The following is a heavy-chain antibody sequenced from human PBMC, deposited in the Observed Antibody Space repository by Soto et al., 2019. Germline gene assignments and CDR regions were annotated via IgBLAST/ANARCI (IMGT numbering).Heavy chain of an antibody. J-gene: IGHJ5*02. D-gene: IGHD6-19*01. V-gene: IGHV4-59*01. CDR3: VREGGDSNGSWRWFDP. CDR2: IYYSGST. CDR1: GGSISSYY. Sequence: QVQLQESGPGLAKPSETLSLTCTVSGGSISSYYWSWIRQSPGKGLEWIGYIYYSGSTSYNPSLKSRVTISIDTSKNQFSLKLSSVTAEDTAVYYCVREGGDSNGSWRWFDPWGQGTLVTVSS.